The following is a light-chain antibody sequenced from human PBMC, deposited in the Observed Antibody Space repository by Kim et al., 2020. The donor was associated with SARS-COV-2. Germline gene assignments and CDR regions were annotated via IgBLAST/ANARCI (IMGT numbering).Light chain of an antibody. J-gene: IGKJ1*01. CDR3: LQDYNYPRT. V-gene: IGKV1-6*01. CDR2: AAS. CDR1: QDIRND. Sequence: GDRVAITCRASQDIRNDLGWYQQKPGKAPKFLIYAASSLQSGVPSRFSGSGSGTDFTLTISSLQPEDFATYYCLQDYNYPRTFGQGTKVDIK.